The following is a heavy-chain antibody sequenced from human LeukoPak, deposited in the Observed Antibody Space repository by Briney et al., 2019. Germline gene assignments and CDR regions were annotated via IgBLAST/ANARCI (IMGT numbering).Heavy chain of an antibody. CDR1: GFTFSSYA. Sequence: GGSLRLSCAASGFTFSSYAMSWVRQAPGKGLEWVSAISGSGGSTYYADSVKGRFTISRDNSKNTLYLQMNSLRAEDTAVYYCAKDLNYYDSSGYSGGDYWGQGTLVTVSS. V-gene: IGHV3-23*01. CDR2: ISGSGGST. CDR3: AKDLNYYDSSGYSGGDY. J-gene: IGHJ4*02. D-gene: IGHD3-22*01.